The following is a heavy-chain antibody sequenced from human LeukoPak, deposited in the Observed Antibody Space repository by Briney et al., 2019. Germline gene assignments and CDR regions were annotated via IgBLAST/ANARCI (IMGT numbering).Heavy chain of an antibody. J-gene: IGHJ6*02. CDR2: ISDRGSYI. CDR3: ARDCSGGSCYSGWGYYYGMDV. CDR1: GFTFNTYS. D-gene: IGHD2-15*01. V-gene: IGHV3-21*01. Sequence: GGSLRLSCTASGFTFNTYSMNWVRLAPGKGLEWVASISDRGSYIYYADSVKGRFTISRDNAKNSLYLQMNSLRAEDTAVYYCARDCSGGSCYSGWGYYYGMDVWGQGTTVTVSS.